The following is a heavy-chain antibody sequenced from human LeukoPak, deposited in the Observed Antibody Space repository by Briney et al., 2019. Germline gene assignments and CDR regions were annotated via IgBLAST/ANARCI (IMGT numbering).Heavy chain of an antibody. CDR2: ISAYNGNT. D-gene: IGHD3-22*01. J-gene: IGHJ4*02. V-gene: IGHV1-18*01. CDR1: GYTFTSYG. Sequence: ASVKVSCKASGYTFTSYGISWVRQAPGQGLEWMGWISAYNGNTNYAQKLQGRVTMTTDTSTITAYMELRSLRSDDTAVYYCARDYYYDSSGTSPGDYWGQGTLVTVSS. CDR3: ARDYYYDSSGTSPGDY.